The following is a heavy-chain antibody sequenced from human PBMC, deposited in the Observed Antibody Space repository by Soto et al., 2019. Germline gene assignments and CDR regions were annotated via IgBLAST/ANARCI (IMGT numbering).Heavy chain of an antibody. D-gene: IGHD1-26*01. CDR1: GDSIGRFY. J-gene: IGHJ6*02. V-gene: IGHV4-4*07. CDR2: VYSTGGV. CDR3: ARDLSGTGLDI. Sequence: QLQLHESGPGLVKPSETLSLTCNVSGDSIGRFYWRWIRQSAGKGLEWIGRVYSTGGVTYNPALKGRVTISLDRSNNHVSLEMNSVTAADTAVYFCARDLSGTGLDIWRRGTRVSVSS.